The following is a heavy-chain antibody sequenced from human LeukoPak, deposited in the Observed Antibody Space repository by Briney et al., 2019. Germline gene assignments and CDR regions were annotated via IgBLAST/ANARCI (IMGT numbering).Heavy chain of an antibody. J-gene: IGHJ5*02. CDR1: GGTFSSYA. D-gene: IGHD4-17*01. V-gene: IGHV1-69*05. CDR2: IIPIFGTA. CDR3: ARVFDYGDYLGQGGTNWFDP. Sequence: ASVKVSCKASGGTFSSYAISWVRQAPGQGLEWMAGIIPIFGTANYAHTFKGRFTITTDESTNTAYMELNSLRSEDTAVYYCARVFDYGDYLGQGGTNWFDPWGQGTLVTVSS.